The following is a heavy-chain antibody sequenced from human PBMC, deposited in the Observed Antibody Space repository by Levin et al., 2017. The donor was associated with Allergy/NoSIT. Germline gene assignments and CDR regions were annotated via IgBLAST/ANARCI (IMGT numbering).Heavy chain of an antibody. J-gene: IGHJ6*02. CDR1: VGSFHDYY. V-gene: IGHV4-34*01. D-gene: IGHD4-11*01. CDR2: IIHTGST. Sequence: SQTLSLTCAVYVGSFHDYYWSWVRQSPGKGLEWIGEIIHTGSTKYNPSLKSRVSISVDTSKNQFSLNVSSVTAADTAVYYCARGVVNSNYCRRNYYSGMDLWGQGTSVTVSS. CDR3: ARGVVNSNYCRRNYYSGMDL.